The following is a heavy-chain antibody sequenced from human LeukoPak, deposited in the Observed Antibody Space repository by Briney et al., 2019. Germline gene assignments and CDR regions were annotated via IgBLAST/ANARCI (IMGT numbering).Heavy chain of an antibody. CDR3: ARGYGDYVGFDY. V-gene: IGHV3-33*01. D-gene: IGHD4-17*01. CDR1: GFTFSSYG. J-gene: IGHJ4*02. CDR2: IWYDGSNK. Sequence: GGSLRLSCAASGFTFSSYGMHWVRQAPGKGLEWVAVIWYDGSNKYYADSVKGRFTISRDNSKKSLYLQMNSLRVEDTAVYYCARGYGDYVGFDYWGQGTLVTVSS.